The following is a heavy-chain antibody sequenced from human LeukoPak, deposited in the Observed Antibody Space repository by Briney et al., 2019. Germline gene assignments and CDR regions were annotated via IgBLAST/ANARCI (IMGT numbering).Heavy chain of an antibody. D-gene: IGHD3-10*01. CDR3: ARDLLWFGELENYYYGMDV. Sequence: SETLSLTCIVSGGSISISDYYWGWIRQPPGKGLEWIGRIYTSGSTNYNPSLKSRVTISVDTSKNQFSLKLSSVTAADTAVYYCARDLLWFGELENYYYGMDVWGQGTTVTVSS. V-gene: IGHV4-39*07. CDR2: IYTSGST. J-gene: IGHJ6*02. CDR1: GGSISISDYY.